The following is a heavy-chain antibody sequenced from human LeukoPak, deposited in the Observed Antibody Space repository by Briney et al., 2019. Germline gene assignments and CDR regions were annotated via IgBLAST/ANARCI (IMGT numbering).Heavy chain of an antibody. Sequence: SETLSLTCTVSGGSISSSSYYWGWIRQPPGKGLEWFGSIYYSGSTYYNPSLKSRVTISVDTSKNQFSLKLSSVTAADTAVYYCARLAEGYYDSSGYYSIPYNFDYWGQGTLVTVSS. CDR3: ARLAEGYYDSSGYYSIPYNFDY. CDR2: IYYSGST. D-gene: IGHD3-22*01. CDR1: GGSISSSSYY. V-gene: IGHV4-39*01. J-gene: IGHJ4*02.